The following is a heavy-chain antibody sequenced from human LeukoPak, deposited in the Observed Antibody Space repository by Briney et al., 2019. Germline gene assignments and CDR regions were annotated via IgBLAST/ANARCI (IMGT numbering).Heavy chain of an antibody. CDR2: ISSSISTI. V-gene: IGHV3-48*01. J-gene: IGHJ4*02. CDR1: GFTFSAYS. D-gene: IGHD3-22*01. CDR3: AREGRYYDSSGYPYFFDY. Sequence: GGSLRLSCAASGFTFSAYSMSWVRQAPGKGLEWVSYISSSISTIYYADSVKGRFTISRDNAKNSLYLQMNRLRGEDTAVYYCAREGRYYDSSGYPYFFDYWGQGTLVTVSS.